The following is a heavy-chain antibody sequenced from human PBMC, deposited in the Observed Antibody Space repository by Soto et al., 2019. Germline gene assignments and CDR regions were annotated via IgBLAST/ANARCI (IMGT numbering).Heavy chain of an antibody. CDR2: IIPIFGTA. V-gene: IGHV1-69*01. J-gene: IGHJ5*02. CDR3: ARGITMVRGNPGGFDR. CDR1: GGTFSSYA. D-gene: IGHD3-10*01. Sequence: QVQLVQSGAEVKKPGSSVKVSCKSGGTFSSYAISWVRQAPGQGLEWMGGIIPIFGTANYAQKFQGRVTITADESTSTAYMELISLRSEDTAVYYCARGITMVRGNPGGFDRWGQGTLVTVSS.